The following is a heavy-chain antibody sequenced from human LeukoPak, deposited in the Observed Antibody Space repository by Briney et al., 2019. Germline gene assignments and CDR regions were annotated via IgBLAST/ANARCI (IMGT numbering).Heavy chain of an antibody. CDR1: GFTFSSYG. D-gene: IGHD2-2*01. CDR2: IRYDETNK. J-gene: IGHJ4*02. V-gene: IGHV3-30*02. CDR3: ARDRGRIVVVPAAMRGYFDY. Sequence: GGSLRLSRAASGFTFSSYGMHWVRQAPGKGLEWVAFIRYDETNKYNADSVKGRFTISRDNSKNTLYLQMNSLRAEDTAVYYCARDRGRIVVVPAAMRGYFDYWGQGTLVTVSS.